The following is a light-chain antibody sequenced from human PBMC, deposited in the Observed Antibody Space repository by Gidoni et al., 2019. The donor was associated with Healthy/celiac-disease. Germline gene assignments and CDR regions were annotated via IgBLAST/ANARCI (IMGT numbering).Light chain of an antibody. J-gene: IGKJ2*01. Sequence: EIELTQSPGTLSLSPGERATLSCRASQSVRSSYFAWYQQKPGQAPRLLIYGVSSRATGIPDRFSASGSGTDFTLTISRLEPEDFAMYYCQQYGSSPNTFGQGTKLEIK. CDR3: QQYGSSPNT. CDR2: GVS. CDR1: QSVRSSY. V-gene: IGKV3-20*01.